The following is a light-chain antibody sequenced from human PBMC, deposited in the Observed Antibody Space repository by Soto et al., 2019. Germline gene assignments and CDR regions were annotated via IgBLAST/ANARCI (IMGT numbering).Light chain of an antibody. Sequence: DIQLTQSPSFLSASVGDRVTITCRASQGISSYLAWYQQKPGKAPKLLIYAASTLQSGDPSRFSGSGSGTDFTLTISSLQPEDFATYYCQQLNRYPYTFGQGTQLEIK. J-gene: IGKJ2*01. V-gene: IGKV1-9*01. CDR3: QQLNRYPYT. CDR1: QGISSY. CDR2: AAS.